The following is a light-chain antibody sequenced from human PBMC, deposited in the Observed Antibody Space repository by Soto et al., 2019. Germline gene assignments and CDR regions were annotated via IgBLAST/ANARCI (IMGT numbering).Light chain of an antibody. V-gene: IGKV1-8*01. CDR1: QSISSY. CDR3: QQYNIYPLT. Sequence: IRMTQSPSSFSASTGVRVTITCRASQSISSYLNWYQQEPGKATKYLIYAASTLDSGAPSRFSGSGSGTEFPLSISRLQADDFATYYCQQYNIYPLTFGQGTKLDIK. CDR2: AAS. J-gene: IGKJ1*01.